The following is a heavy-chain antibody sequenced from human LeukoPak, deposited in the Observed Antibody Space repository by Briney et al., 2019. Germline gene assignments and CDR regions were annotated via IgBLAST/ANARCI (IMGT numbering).Heavy chain of an antibody. D-gene: IGHD4-11*01. CDR3: ARETVSPGNCFDP. J-gene: IGHJ5*02. CDR1: GYTFTGYY. V-gene: IGHV1-2*02. CDR2: INPNSGDT. Sequence: ASVKVSCKASGYTFTGYYMHWVRQAPRQGLEWMGWINPNSGDTNYAQKFQGRVTMTRDTSISTAYMELSRLTSDDTAVYYCARETVSPGNCFDPWGQGTLVTVSS.